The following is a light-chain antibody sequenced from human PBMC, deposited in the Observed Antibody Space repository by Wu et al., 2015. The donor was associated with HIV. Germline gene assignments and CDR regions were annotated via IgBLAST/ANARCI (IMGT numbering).Light chain of an antibody. Sequence: EIVLTQSPATLSLSPGERATLSCRTSQSVVSGYLAWYQQKPGQAPRLLIYATSIRATGVPDRFSGSGSQTDFTLXINGLAPEDFAVYYCHHYGVSTPSSSFGPGTXVD. J-gene: IGKJ3*01. CDR2: ATS. CDR1: QSVVSGY. V-gene: IGKV3-20*01. CDR3: HHYGVSTPSSS.